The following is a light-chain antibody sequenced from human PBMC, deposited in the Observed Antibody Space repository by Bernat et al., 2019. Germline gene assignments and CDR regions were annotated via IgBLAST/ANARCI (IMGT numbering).Light chain of an antibody. Sequence: SYELTQPLSVSVSPGQTASITCSGDKLGSKYTCWYQQKPGQSPVVVIYQDDKRPSGIPERFSGSHSGNTATLTISGAQAMDEADYYCQAWDSSTGVFGGGTKLTVL. J-gene: IGLJ3*02. CDR1: KLGSKY. V-gene: IGLV3-1*01. CDR2: QDD. CDR3: QAWDSSTGV.